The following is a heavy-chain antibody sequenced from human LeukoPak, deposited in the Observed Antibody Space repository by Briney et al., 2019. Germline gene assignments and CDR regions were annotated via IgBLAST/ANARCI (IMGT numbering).Heavy chain of an antibody. CDR1: GFTFSSDS. Sequence: GGSLRLSCAASGFTFSSDSMNWVRQAPGKGLEWVSSISGSSTYMYYADSVKGRFTISRDNAQNLVYLQMNSLRAEDTAVYYCGRIGGRSKAAKGDAFDIWGQGTMVTVSS. CDR3: GRIGGRSKAAKGDAFDI. V-gene: IGHV3-21*06. D-gene: IGHD6-6*01. J-gene: IGHJ3*02. CDR2: ISGSSTYM.